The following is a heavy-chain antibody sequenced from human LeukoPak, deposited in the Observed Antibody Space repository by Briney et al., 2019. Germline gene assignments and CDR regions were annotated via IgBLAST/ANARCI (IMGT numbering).Heavy chain of an antibody. D-gene: IGHD3-9*01. J-gene: IGHJ4*02. Sequence: SETLSLTCTVSGGSISSSSYYWGWIRQPPGKGLEWIGSIYYSGSTYYNPSLKSRVTISVDTSKNQFSLKLSSVTAADTAVYYCAAFEWLLPTIDYWGQGTLVTVSS. CDR1: GGSISSSSYY. V-gene: IGHV4-39*07. CDR2: IYYSGST. CDR3: AAFEWLLPTIDY.